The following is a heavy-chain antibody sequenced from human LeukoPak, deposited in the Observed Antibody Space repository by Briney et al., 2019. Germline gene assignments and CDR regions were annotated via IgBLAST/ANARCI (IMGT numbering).Heavy chain of an antibody. J-gene: IGHJ4*02. Sequence: PGRSLRLSCAASGFTFSSCAMRWVRQAPGKGLEWVSAISGSGGSTYYADSVKGRFTISRDNSKNTVYLQMNSLRAEDTAVYYCAKVCSGSYYFDHWGQGTLVTVSS. V-gene: IGHV3-23*01. CDR2: ISGSGGST. D-gene: IGHD1-26*01. CDR3: AKVCSGSYYFDH. CDR1: GFTFSSCA.